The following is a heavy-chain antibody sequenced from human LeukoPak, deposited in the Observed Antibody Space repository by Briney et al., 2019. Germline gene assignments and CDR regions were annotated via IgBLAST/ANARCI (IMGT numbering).Heavy chain of an antibody. CDR2: INPNSGGT. D-gene: IGHD3-22*01. Sequence: ASVKVSCKASGYTFTGYYMHWVRQAPGQGLEWMGWINPNSGGTNYAQKFQGRVTMTRDTSISTAYMELSRLRSDDTAVYYCARTLHDYYDSSGYGRGKAPFDYWGQGTLVTVSS. J-gene: IGHJ4*02. V-gene: IGHV1-2*02. CDR3: ARTLHDYYDSSGYGRGKAPFDY. CDR1: GYTFTGYY.